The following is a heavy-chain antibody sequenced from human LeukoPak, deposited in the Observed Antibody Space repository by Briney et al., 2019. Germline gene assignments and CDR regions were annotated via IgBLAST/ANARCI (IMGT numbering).Heavy chain of an antibody. CDR3: AREYGGISFDY. D-gene: IGHD4-23*01. Sequence: ASVKVSCQASRYTYTNHHMHWVRQAPGQGLEWLGIINHSGGRTSNAQKFQGRVTMTRDTSTSTVYMELSSLRSEDTAVYYCAREYGGISFDYGGQGTLVTVSS. CDR1: RYTYTNHH. CDR2: INHSGGRT. J-gene: IGHJ4*02. V-gene: IGHV1-46*01.